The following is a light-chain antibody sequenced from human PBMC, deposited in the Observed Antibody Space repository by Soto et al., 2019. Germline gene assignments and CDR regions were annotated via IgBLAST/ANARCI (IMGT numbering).Light chain of an antibody. CDR2: LGS. CDR3: QQYSSYWT. J-gene: IGKJ1*01. CDR1: QSLLHSNGYNY. Sequence: DIVRIQSPLSVPVTPGQPASISCGSSQSLLHSNGYNYLDWYLQKPGQSPQLLIYLGSNRASGVPDRFSGSGSGTEFTLTIRSMKPDDFATYHCQQYSSYWTFGQGTKVDIK. V-gene: IGKV2-28*01.